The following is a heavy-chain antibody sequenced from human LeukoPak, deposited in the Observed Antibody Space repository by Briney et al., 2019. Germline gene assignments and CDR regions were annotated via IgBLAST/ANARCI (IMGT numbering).Heavy chain of an antibody. Sequence: GGSLRLSCAASGFTFSSYDMHWVRQATGKGLEWVSAIGTAGDTYYPGSVKGRFTISRENAKNSLYLQMNSLRAGDTAVYYCARVSPYYYDSSGYYYDYWGQGTLVTVSS. J-gene: IGHJ4*02. CDR2: IGTAGDT. CDR3: ARVSPYYYDSSGYYYDY. V-gene: IGHV3-13*01. D-gene: IGHD3-22*01. CDR1: GFTFSSYD.